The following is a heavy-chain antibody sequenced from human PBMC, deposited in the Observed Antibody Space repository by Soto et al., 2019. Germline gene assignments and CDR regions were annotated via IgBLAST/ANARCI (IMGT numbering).Heavy chain of an antibody. J-gene: IGHJ4*02. CDR2: INHSGST. Sequence: SETLSLTCAVYGGSFSGYYWSWIRQPPGKGLEWIGGINHSGSTNYNPSLKSRVTISVDTSKNQFSLKLSSVTAADTAVYYCARAEFYYDSSGYLYAFDYWGQGTLVTVSS. CDR1: GGSFSGYY. D-gene: IGHD3-22*01. V-gene: IGHV4-34*01. CDR3: ARAEFYYDSSGYLYAFDY.